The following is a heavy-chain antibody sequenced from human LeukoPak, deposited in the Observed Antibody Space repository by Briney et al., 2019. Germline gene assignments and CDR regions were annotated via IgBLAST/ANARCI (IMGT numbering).Heavy chain of an antibody. D-gene: IGHD6-13*01. CDR1: GFTFDDYG. J-gene: IGHJ4*02. V-gene: IGHV3-20*04. CDR2: INWNGGST. Sequence: GGSLRLSCAASGFTFDDYGMSWVRQAPGKGLEWVSGINWNGGSTGYADSVKGRFTISRDNAKNPLYLQMNSLRAEDTALYYCARVSRSSSSWYADYWGQGTLVTVSS. CDR3: ARVSRSSSSWYADY.